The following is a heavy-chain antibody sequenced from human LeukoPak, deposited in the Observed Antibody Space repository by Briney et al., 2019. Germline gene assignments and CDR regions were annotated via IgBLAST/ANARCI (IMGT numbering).Heavy chain of an antibody. Sequence: GSLRLSCAASGFTFSSYSMNWVRQAPGKGLEWVSSISSSSSYIYYADSVKGRFTISRDNAKNSLYLQMNSLRAEDTAVYYCARGHTAMALFYFDYWGQGTLVTVSS. CDR2: ISSSSSYI. D-gene: IGHD5-18*01. V-gene: IGHV3-21*01. CDR3: ARGHTAMALFYFDY. J-gene: IGHJ4*02. CDR1: GFTFSSYS.